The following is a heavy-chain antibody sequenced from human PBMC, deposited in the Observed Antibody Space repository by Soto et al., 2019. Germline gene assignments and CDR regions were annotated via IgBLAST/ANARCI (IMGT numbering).Heavy chain of an antibody. CDR3: ARRVYGLGFDP. CDR1: GFSFSGYW. Sequence: GGSLRLSCAASGFSFSGYWMHWVRQVPGQAPTWVSRINSDGTYTDSADSVRGRFTISKDTASNSLYLQMNSLRAEDTALYYCARRVYGLGFDPWGQGTLVTVSS. J-gene: IGHJ5*02. D-gene: IGHD6-6*01. V-gene: IGHV3-74*01. CDR2: INSDGTYT.